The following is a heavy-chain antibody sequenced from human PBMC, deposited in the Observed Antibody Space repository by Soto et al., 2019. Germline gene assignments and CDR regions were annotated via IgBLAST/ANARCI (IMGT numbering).Heavy chain of an antibody. CDR2: ISSSSSYI. D-gene: IGHD5-18*01. CDR3: AGSAPGGYRSE. Sequence: EVQLVESGGGLVKPGGSLRLSCAASGFTFSSYSMNWVRHAPGKGLEWVSSISSSSSYIYYADSVKGRFTISSDNAKKSLYVQMNSLRAEDTAVYYCAGSAPGGYRSEWGQGTMVTVSS. V-gene: IGHV3-21*01. J-gene: IGHJ4*02. CDR1: GFTFSSYS.